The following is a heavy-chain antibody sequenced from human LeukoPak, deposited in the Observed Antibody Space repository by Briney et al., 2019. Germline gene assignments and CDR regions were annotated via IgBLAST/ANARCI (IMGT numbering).Heavy chain of an antibody. CDR3: ARPRATYCTNGICYIRDAFDI. J-gene: IGHJ3*02. D-gene: IGHD2-8*01. CDR1: GFTFSSYE. Sequence: TGGSLRLSCAASGFTFSSYEMNWVRQAPGKELEWVSYISSSGGTIYYADSVKGRFTISRDNAKNSLHLQMNSLRGEDTALYYCARPRATYCTNGICYIRDAFDIWGQGTTVTVSS. CDR2: ISSSGGTI. V-gene: IGHV3-48*03.